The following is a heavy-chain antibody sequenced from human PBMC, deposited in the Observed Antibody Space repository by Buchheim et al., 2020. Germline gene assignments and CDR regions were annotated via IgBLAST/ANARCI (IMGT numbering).Heavy chain of an antibody. J-gene: IGHJ4*02. Sequence: EVQLVESGGGLVQPGGSLRLSCAASGFIFANYAMTWVRQAPGKGLEWVAAISAGGGGTYYGDSLKGRFTVSRDNSKDTLFLQVNSLRGDDTAVYYCAILCLGQFPEWGQGTL. CDR1: GFIFANYA. D-gene: IGHD3-16*01. V-gene: IGHV3-23*04. CDR3: AILCLGQFPE. CDR2: ISAGGGGT.